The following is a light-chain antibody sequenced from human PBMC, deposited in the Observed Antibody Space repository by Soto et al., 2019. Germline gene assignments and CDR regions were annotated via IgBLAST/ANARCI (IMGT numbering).Light chain of an antibody. CDR3: QQYGSSPQT. CDR1: QSVGSTY. Sequence: EIVLTQSPGNLSLSPGERATLSCRASQSVGSTYLAWYQQKPGQAPRLLIYGTSTRASGIPDRFSGSGSGTDFTLTITRLEPEDFAVYYCQQYGSSPQTFGQGTKVEIK. CDR2: GTS. V-gene: IGKV3-20*01. J-gene: IGKJ1*01.